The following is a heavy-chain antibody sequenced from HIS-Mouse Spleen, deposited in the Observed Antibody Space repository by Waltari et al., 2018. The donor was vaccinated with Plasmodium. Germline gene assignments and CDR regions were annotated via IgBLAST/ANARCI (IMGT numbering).Heavy chain of an antibody. CDR1: GFTVCSNY. D-gene: IGHD7-27*01. V-gene: IGHV3-53*02. Sequence: EVQLVETGGGLIQPGGSLRLSCAASGFTVCSNYMGWVRQAPGKGLEWVSVIYSGGSTYYADSVKGRFTISRDNSKNTLYLQMNSLRAEDTAVYYCARAAIAWGSPYYFDYWGQGTLVTVSS. J-gene: IGHJ4*02. CDR2: IYSGGST. CDR3: ARAAIAWGSPYYFDY.